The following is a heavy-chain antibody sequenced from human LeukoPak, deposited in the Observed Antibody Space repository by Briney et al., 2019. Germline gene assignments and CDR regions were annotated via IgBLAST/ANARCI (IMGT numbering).Heavy chain of an antibody. J-gene: IGHJ3*01. D-gene: IGHD1-26*01. Sequence: PSETLSLTCTVSGGSVSTGTYYWSWIRQPPGKGPEWIAYIYYSGSTNYNPSLMSRVTISVDTSKNQFSLKLRSVTAADTAVYYCARDLWELQSAFDLWGQGTMVTVSS. CDR1: GGSVSTGTYY. CDR3: ARDLWELQSAFDL. CDR2: IYYSGST. V-gene: IGHV4-61*01.